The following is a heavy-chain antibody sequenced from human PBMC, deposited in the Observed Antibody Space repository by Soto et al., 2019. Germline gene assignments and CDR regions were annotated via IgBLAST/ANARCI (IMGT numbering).Heavy chain of an antibody. CDR2: ISGSGGST. D-gene: IGHD2-15*01. CDR3: AKDIVVVAATVAFDI. V-gene: IGHV3-23*01. Sequence: VGPLTRSHGPSGFPFSSYALSWVPRAPGKGLEWVSAISGSGGSTYYADSVKGRFTISRDNSKNTLYLQMNSLRAEDTAVYYCAKDIVVVAATVAFDIWGQGTMVTVSS. J-gene: IGHJ3*02. CDR1: GFPFSSYA.